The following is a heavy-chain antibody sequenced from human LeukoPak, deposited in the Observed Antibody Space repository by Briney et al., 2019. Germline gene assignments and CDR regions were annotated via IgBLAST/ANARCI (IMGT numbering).Heavy chain of an antibody. Sequence: PGGSLRLSCVASGFTFRNYGIHWVRQAPNKGLEWVASISYDGSNRYHADSVKGRFTISRDNSRNTLYLQMNSLRAEDSAVYFCAKDPNYYDGSGDWYLDLWGRGTLVTVSS. V-gene: IGHV3-30*18. CDR3: AKDPNYYDGSGDWYLDL. D-gene: IGHD3-22*01. CDR1: GFTFRNYG. J-gene: IGHJ2*01. CDR2: ISYDGSNR.